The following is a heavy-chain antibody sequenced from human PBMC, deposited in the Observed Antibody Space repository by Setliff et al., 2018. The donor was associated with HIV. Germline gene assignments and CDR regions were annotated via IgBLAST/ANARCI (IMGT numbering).Heavy chain of an antibody. Sequence: GGSLRLSCAASGFTFSTYWMSWVRQAPGKGLEWVANIKQDGSEKFYVDSVKGRFTISRDNAKNSLYLQMNSLRAEDTAVYYCARDRYPYFDYGDWYFDLWGRGTLVTVSS. D-gene: IGHD4-17*01. V-gene: IGHV3-7*01. CDR1: GFTFSTYW. CDR3: ARDRYPYFDYGDWYFDL. J-gene: IGHJ2*01. CDR2: IKQDGSEK.